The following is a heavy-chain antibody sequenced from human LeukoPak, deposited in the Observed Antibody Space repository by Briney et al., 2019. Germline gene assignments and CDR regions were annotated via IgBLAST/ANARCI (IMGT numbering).Heavy chain of an antibody. V-gene: IGHV4-39*01. D-gene: IGHD1-7*01. J-gene: IGHJ4*02. CDR3: ARLGGYNWNYEFDY. CDR2: IYYSGST. Sequence: SETLSLTCTVSGGSIRSSSYYWGWIRQPPGKGLEWIGSIYYSGSTYYNPSLKSRVTISVDTSKNQFSLKLSSVTAADTAVYYCARLGGYNWNYEFDYWGQGTLVTVSS. CDR1: GGSIRSSSYY.